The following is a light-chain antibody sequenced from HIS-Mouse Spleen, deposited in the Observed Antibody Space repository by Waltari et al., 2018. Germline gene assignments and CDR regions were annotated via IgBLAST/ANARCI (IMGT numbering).Light chain of an antibody. CDR2: AAS. Sequence: DIQLTQSPSFLSASVGDRVTLTCRASQGISSYLAGYQQKPGNAPKLLIYAASTLQSGVPSRFSGRGSETEFTLTISSLQPEDFATYYCQQLNSYPPTFGQGTKVEIK. V-gene: IGKV1-9*01. CDR1: QGISSY. CDR3: QQLNSYPPT. J-gene: IGKJ1*01.